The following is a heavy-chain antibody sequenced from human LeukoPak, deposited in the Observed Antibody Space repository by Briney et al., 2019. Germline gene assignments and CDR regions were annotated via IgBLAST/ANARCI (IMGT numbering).Heavy chain of an antibody. CDR2: IYYSGST. Sequence: SETLSLTCTVSGGSISSYYWSWIRQPPGKGLEWIGYIYYSGSTNYNPSLKSRVTISADTSKNQFSLKLSSVTAADTAVYYCARTPRPGYSSGWYRGTGGNYYMDVWGKGTTVTVSS. J-gene: IGHJ6*03. D-gene: IGHD6-19*01. CDR3: ARTPRPGYSSGWYRGTGGNYYMDV. V-gene: IGHV4-59*08. CDR1: GGSISSYY.